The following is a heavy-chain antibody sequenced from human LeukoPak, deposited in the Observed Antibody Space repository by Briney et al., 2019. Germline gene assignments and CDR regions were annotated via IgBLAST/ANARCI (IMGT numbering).Heavy chain of an antibody. CDR1: GYSFTAYW. CDR2: INPNSGGT. J-gene: IGHJ5*02. V-gene: IGHV1-2*02. Sequence: GASVKVSCKPSGYSFTAYWIHWVRQAPGQGLEWLGWINPNSGGTNYVQKFQGRVTMTRDTSISTAYMELSRLRSDDTAVYYCARDLALNWFDPWGQGTLVTVSS. CDR3: ARDLALNWFDP.